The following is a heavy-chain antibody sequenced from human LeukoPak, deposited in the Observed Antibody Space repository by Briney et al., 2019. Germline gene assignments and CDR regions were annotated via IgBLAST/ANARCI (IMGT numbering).Heavy chain of an antibody. CDR1: GYTLTELS. V-gene: IGHV1-24*01. CDR2: IDPEDGET. D-gene: IGHD6-25*01. CDR3: IKFAAGPDPYYP. J-gene: IGHJ5*02. Sequence: ASVKVSCKVSGYTLTELSMHWVRQAPGEGLEWMGGIDPEDGETIYAQKFQGRVTMTEDTSTDTAYMELNNLKSEDTAIYYCIKFAAGPDPYYPWGQGTLVTVSS.